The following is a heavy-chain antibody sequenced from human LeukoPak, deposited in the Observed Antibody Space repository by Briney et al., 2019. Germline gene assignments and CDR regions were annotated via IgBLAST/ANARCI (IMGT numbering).Heavy chain of an antibody. V-gene: IGHV1-46*01. Sequence: ASVKVSCKASGYTFITYYIHWVRQAPGQGLEWMGIINPNGGTTSYAQKFQGRVTMTRDTSTSTVYMELSSLRSDDTAMYYCARESPPNWFDPWGRGTLVTVSS. CDR2: INPNGGTT. CDR3: ARESPPNWFDP. J-gene: IGHJ5*02. CDR1: GYTFITYY.